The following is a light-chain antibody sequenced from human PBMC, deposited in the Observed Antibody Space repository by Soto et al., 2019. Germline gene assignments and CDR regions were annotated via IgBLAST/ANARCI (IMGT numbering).Light chain of an antibody. CDR2: DVS. J-gene: IGLJ1*01. CDR3: CSYAGSPYV. Sequence: QSALTQPRSVSGSPGQSVTISCTGTSSDVGGYNYVSWYQQHPGKAPKVMIYDVSKQPSGVPDRFSGSKSGNTASLTISGLQAEDEADYYCCSYAGSPYVFGTGTKVTVL. CDR1: SSDVGGYNY. V-gene: IGLV2-11*01.